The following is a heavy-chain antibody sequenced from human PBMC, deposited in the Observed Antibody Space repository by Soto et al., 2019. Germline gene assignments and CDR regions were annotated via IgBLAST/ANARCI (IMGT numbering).Heavy chain of an antibody. Sequence: ASVKVSCKASGGTFNSYGISWVRQAPGQGLDWMGVIIPLYGTVNYAQKFQGRVSITADKSKSIAYLQMNSLKTEDTAVYYCTRDGGSSSGWFDPWGQGTLVTVSS. CDR2: IIPLYGTV. CDR3: TRDGGSSSGWFDP. CDR1: GGTFNSYG. J-gene: IGHJ5*02. V-gene: IGHV1-69*06. D-gene: IGHD6-6*01.